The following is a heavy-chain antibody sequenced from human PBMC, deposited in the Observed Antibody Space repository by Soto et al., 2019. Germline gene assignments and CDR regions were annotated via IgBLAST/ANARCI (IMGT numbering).Heavy chain of an antibody. D-gene: IGHD3-16*02. Sequence: PGGSLRLSCAASGFTFSSYAMSWVRQAPGKGLEWVSAISGSGGSTYYADSVKGRFTISRDNSKNTLYLQMNSLRAEDTAVYYCAKQVITFGGVIVIAYFDYWGQGTLVTVSS. J-gene: IGHJ4*02. CDR3: AKQVITFGGVIVIAYFDY. CDR2: ISGSGGST. V-gene: IGHV3-23*01. CDR1: GFTFSSYA.